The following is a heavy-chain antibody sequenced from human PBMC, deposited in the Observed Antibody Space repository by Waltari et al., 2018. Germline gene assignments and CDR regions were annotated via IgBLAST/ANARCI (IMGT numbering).Heavy chain of an antibody. D-gene: IGHD5-12*01. CDR1: GLTFASYH. J-gene: IGHJ4*02. V-gene: IGHV3-74*01. CDR3: GTGVYVSRVYVDY. Sequence: EVQLVESGGGSGQPGGSLRLSGAASGLTFASYHMHWVRQAPGKGLVGGVRIMNVHEGNTPGYADSVGGRFTVSRDNAKNTVYRQLNSLRVGDKAMYYCGTGVYVSRVYVDYWGQGPLVTVTS. CDR2: IMNVHEGNTP.